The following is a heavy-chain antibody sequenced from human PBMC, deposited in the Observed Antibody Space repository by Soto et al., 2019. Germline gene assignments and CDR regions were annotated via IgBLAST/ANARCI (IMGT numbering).Heavy chain of an antibody. CDR1: GFTFSSYA. J-gene: IGHJ5*02. CDR2: ISGSGGST. D-gene: IGHD2-2*02. CDR3: AKDFGIVVVPAAITYNWFDP. Sequence: PGGSLRLSCAASGFTFSSYAMSWVRQAPGKGLEWVSAISGSGGSTYYADSVKGRFTISRDNSKNTLYLQMNSLRAEDTAVYYCAKDFGIVVVPAAITYNWFDPWGQGTLVTVSS. V-gene: IGHV3-23*01.